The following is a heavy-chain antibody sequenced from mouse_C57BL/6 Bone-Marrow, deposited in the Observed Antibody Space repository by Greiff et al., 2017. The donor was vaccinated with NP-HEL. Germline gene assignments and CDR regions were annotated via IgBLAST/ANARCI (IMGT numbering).Heavy chain of an antibody. CDR1: GFTFSSYA. CDR3: ARGGDYYGSSWYFDV. D-gene: IGHD1-1*01. J-gene: IGHJ1*03. CDR2: ISDGGSYT. Sequence: EVKLMESGGGLVKPGGSLKLSCAASGFTFSSYAMSWVRQTPEKRLEWVATISDGGSYTYYPDNVKGRFTISRDNDKNNLYLQMSHLKSEDTAMYYCARGGDYYGSSWYFDVWGTGTTVTVSS. V-gene: IGHV5-4*03.